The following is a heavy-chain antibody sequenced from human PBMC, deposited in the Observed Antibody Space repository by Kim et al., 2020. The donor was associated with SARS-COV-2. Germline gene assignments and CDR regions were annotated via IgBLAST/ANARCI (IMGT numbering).Heavy chain of an antibody. CDR3: VKERAPAGTYGMDV. D-gene: IGHD1-1*01. J-gene: IGHJ6*02. V-gene: IGHV3-23*01. Sequence: ADSVKGRFTISRDNSKNTLFLQMNSLRAEDTAVYHCVKERAPAGTYGMDVWGQGTTVTASS.